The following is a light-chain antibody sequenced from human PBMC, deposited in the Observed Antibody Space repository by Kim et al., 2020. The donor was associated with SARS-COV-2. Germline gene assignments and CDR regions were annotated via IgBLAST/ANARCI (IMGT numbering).Light chain of an antibody. CDR3: QQYNNVLFT. Sequence: ASVGDRVTIACQASQDIGNYVNWYQQKPGKAPNLLIYDASNLETGVPSRFSGSGSGTDFTFTISSLQPEDIATYYCQQYNNVLFTFGPGTKVDIK. V-gene: IGKV1-33*01. J-gene: IGKJ3*01. CDR1: QDIGNY. CDR2: DAS.